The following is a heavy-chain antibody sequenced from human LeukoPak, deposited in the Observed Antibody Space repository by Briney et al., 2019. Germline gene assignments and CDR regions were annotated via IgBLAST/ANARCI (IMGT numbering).Heavy chain of an antibody. V-gene: IGHV3-48*02. J-gene: IGHJ4*02. D-gene: IGHD1-26*01. Sequence: GGALILSCAGSGFTFSSYSMNWVRQAPGKGLEGVSYISSSSSTIYYADSVKGRFTISRDNAKDSLYLQMNSLRDEDTAVYYCASLGGYRGSSYYSGGDYWGQGTLVTVSS. CDR1: GFTFSSYS. CDR2: ISSSSSTI. CDR3: ASLGGYRGSSYYSGGDY.